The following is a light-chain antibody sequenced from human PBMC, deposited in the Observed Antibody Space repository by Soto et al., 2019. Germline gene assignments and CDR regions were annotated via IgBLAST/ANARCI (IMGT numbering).Light chain of an antibody. Sequence: EVVLTQSPGTLSLSPGERATLSCRASQSVSSSYLAWYQHKPGQAPRLLIYGASSSATGIPDRFSGSGSGTDFTLTISRLEPGDFAVYYCQQYGSSPLTFCGGTKVEIK. J-gene: IGKJ4*01. V-gene: IGKV3-20*01. CDR1: QSVSSSY. CDR2: GAS. CDR3: QQYGSSPLT.